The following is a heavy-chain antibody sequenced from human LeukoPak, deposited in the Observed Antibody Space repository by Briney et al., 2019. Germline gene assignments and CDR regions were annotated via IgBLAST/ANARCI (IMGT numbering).Heavy chain of an antibody. CDR1: GFTFSSYG. V-gene: IGHV3-30*03. CDR2: ISYDGSNK. Sequence: PGGALRLSCAASGFTFSSYGMHWVRQAPGKGLEWVAVISYDGSNKYYAGSGKGRFTISRDNAKNSLFLQMDSLRAEHTAVYSCARDYTRRADPRTFHYWGQGTLVTVSS. D-gene: IGHD3-16*01. CDR3: ARDYTRRADPRTFHY. J-gene: IGHJ4*02.